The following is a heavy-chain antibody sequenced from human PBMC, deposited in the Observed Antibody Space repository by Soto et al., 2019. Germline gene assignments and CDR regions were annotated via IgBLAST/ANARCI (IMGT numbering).Heavy chain of an antibody. D-gene: IGHD2-2*02. CDR1: GWSFSGYY. J-gene: IGHJ6*03. CDR2: INHSGST. V-gene: IGHV4-34*01. Sequence: SETLSLTCAVSGWSFSGYYWSWIRQPPGKGLEWIGEINHSGSTNYNPSLKSRVTISVDTSKNQFSLKLSSVTAADTAVYYCARGTGVPNVVVGPAAIGPYYYMDGRGKETTVTV. CDR3: ARGTGVPNVVVGPAAIGPYYYMDG.